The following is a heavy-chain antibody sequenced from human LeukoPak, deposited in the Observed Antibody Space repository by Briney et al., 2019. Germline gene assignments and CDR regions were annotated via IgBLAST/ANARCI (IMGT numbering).Heavy chain of an antibody. V-gene: IGHV4-34*01. D-gene: IGHD3-10*01. CDR3: ARSADRVIRGAPPYYYYYVDV. CDR2: INHSGST. J-gene: IGHJ6*03. CDR1: GGSFIDYY. Sequence: SETLSLTCAVYGGSFIDYYWSWIRRPPGKGLEWIGEINHSGSTDYNPSLKSRVTISVDTSNNQFSLKLTSVTAADTAVYYCARSADRVIRGAPPYYYYYVDVWGKGTTVTVSS.